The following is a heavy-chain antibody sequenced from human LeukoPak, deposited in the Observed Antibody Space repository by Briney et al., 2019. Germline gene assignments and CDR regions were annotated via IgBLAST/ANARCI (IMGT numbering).Heavy chain of an antibody. CDR3: ARHLGGNFGSGTHFVY. J-gene: IGHJ4*02. CDR2: IHSNGGT. CDR1: GGSIDGQY. Sequence: SETLSLTCTVSGGSIDGQYWSWIRQPPGKGPEWIGYIHSNGGTKYNPSLKSQFTMSVDTSKNQFSLKLDSVTAADTAVYYCARHLGGNFGSGTHFVYWGQGTLVTVSS. D-gene: IGHD3-10*01. V-gene: IGHV4-59*11.